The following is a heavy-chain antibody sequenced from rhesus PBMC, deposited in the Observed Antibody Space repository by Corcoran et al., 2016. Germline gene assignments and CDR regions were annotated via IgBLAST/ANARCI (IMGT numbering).Heavy chain of an antibody. CDR2: IYGNSAST. D-gene: IGHD5-42*01. V-gene: IGHV4-73*01. Sequence: QVQLQQWGEGLVKPSETLSLTCAVYGGSISGYYYWSWIRQPPGKGLEWIGYIYGNSASTNYNPSLKSRVTISKDTYKNQVSLKLSSVTAADTAVYYCARDGDTVGTAYFDYWGQGVLVTVSS. J-gene: IGHJ4*01. CDR3: ARDGDTVGTAYFDY. CDR1: GGSISGYYY.